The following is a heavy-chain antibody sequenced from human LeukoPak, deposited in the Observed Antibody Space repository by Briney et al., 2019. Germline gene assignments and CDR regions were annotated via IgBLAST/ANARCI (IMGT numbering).Heavy chain of an antibody. CDR1: GFTFDDYA. J-gene: IGHJ6*02. D-gene: IGHD4-17*01. CDR3: AKAPYGAPSNGMDV. CDR2: ISWNSGSI. V-gene: IGHV3-9*01. Sequence: SLRLSCAASGFTFDDYAMHWVRQAPGKGLEWVSGISWNSGSIGYADSVKGRFTISRDNAKNCLYLQMNSLRAEDTALYYCAKAPYGAPSNGMDVWGQGTTVTVSS.